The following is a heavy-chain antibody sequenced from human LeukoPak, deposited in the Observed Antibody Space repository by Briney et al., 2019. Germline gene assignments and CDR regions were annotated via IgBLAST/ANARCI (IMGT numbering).Heavy chain of an antibody. CDR3: ARDRPVEMTVSGYFDH. V-gene: IGHV1-69*13. Sequence: ASVKVSCKTSGDTFSNYAISWVRQAPGQGLEWLGGAIPTFGSANYSPKFQGRVTISADESTSTVYMELTSLTYEDTAVYYCARDRPVEMTVSGYFDHWGRGTQVTVSS. CDR1: GDTFSNYA. D-gene: IGHD5-24*01. CDR2: AIPTFGSA. J-gene: IGHJ4*02.